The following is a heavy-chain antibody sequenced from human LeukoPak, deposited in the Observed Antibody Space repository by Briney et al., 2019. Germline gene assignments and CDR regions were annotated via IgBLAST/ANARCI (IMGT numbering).Heavy chain of an antibody. CDR3: ARVLGVVVPAAEHWFDP. CDR1: GGSFSDYY. J-gene: IGHJ5*02. V-gene: IGHV4-34*01. CDR2: INHSGST. D-gene: IGHD2-2*01. Sequence: PSETLSLTCAVYGGSFSDYYWSWIRQPPGKGLEWIGEINHSGSTNYNPSLKSRVTISVDTSKNQFSLKLSSVTAADTAVYYCARVLGVVVPAAEHWFDPWGQGTLVTVSS.